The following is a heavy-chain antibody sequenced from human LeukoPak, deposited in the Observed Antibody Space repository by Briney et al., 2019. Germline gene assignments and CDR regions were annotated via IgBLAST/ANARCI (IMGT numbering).Heavy chain of an antibody. CDR1: GGSISSHY. J-gene: IGHJ4*02. CDR2: IYYSGST. D-gene: IGHD4/OR15-4a*01. Sequence: PSETLSLTCTVSGGSISSHYWSWIRQPPGKGLEWIGYIYYSGSTNYNPSLKSRVTISVDTSKNQFSLKLSSVTAADTAVYYCAREDYGVDYWGQGTLVTVSS. CDR3: AREDYGVDY. V-gene: IGHV4-59*11.